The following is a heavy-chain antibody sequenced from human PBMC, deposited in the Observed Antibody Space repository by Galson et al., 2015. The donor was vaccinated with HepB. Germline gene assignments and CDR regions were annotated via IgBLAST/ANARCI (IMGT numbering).Heavy chain of an antibody. CDR3: ARSCGSELCLFDY. CDR2: IRGSSGSI. V-gene: IGHV3-21*01. CDR1: DFTFSTYN. Sequence: SLRLSCAASDFTFSTYNMHWVRQAPGKGLEWVSSIRGSSGSIYYADSVKGRFTISRDNAKNSLYLQMNSLRAEDTAVYYCARSCGSELCLFDYWGQGTLVTVSS. D-gene: IGHD2-15*01. J-gene: IGHJ4*02.